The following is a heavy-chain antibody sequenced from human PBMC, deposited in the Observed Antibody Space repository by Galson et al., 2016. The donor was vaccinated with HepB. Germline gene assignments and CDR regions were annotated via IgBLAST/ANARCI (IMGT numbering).Heavy chain of an antibody. CDR3: ARFYGVLGYFDY. CDR1: GSSINSGGYY. V-gene: IGHV4-31*03. D-gene: IGHD4-17*01. CDR2: IYNSGSA. J-gene: IGHJ4*02. Sequence: TLSLTCTVSGSSINSGGYYWNWIRQHPGKGLEWIGYIYNSGSAYYNPSLKSRLIISVDTSKNQLSLKLSSVTAADTAVYYCARFYGVLGYFDYWGQGTLVTVSA.